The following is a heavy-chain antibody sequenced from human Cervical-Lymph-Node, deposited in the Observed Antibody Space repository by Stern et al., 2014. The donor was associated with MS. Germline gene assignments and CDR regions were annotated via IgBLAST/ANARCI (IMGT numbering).Heavy chain of an antibody. J-gene: IGHJ4*02. CDR3: ARGRGGNYRYYFDY. D-gene: IGHD4-23*01. CDR2: ISSCGSYI. Sequence: EMQLVESGGGLVKPGGSLRLSCAASGFTFSSYSMKWVRQAPGKWLEWVASISSCGSYIYYADALNGRFTISRDNAKNSLYLQMNSLRAEYTAVYYCARGRGGNYRYYFDYWGQGTLVTVSS. CDR1: GFTFSSYS. V-gene: IGHV3-21*01.